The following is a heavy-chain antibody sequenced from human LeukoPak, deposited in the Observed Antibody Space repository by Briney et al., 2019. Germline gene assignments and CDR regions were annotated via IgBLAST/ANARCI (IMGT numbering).Heavy chain of an antibody. Sequence: PGGSLRLSCAASGFTFDDYGMSWVRQAPGKGLEWVSGINWNGGGTGYADSVKGRFTISRDNAKNSLYLQMNSLRAEDTALYYCAREGVYYYDSSGSYYFDYWGQGTLVTVSS. CDR1: GFTFDDYG. V-gene: IGHV3-20*04. J-gene: IGHJ4*02. CDR3: AREGVYYYDSSGSYYFDY. D-gene: IGHD3-22*01. CDR2: INWNGGGT.